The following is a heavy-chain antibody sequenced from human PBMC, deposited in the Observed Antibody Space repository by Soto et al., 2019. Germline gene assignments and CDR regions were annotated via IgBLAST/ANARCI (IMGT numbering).Heavy chain of an antibody. CDR2: ISGSGGST. J-gene: IGHJ4*02. CDR1: GFTFSSYA. V-gene: IGHV3-23*01. CDR3: AKQPTYYDFWSHEGYYFDY. D-gene: IGHD3-3*01. Sequence: EVQLWESGGGLVQPGGSLRLSCAASGFTFSSYAMSWVRQAPGKGLEWVSAISGSGGSTYYADSVKGRFTISRDNSKNTLYLQMNSLRAEDTAVYYCAKQPTYYDFWSHEGYYFDYWGQGTLVTVSS.